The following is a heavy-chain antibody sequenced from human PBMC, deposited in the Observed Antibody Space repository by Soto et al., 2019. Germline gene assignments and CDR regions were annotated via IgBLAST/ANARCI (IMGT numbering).Heavy chain of an antibody. CDR3: ARDGRDCSGGSCYSGLYYYYGMDV. CDR1: GGSISSYY. Sequence: SETLSLTCTVSGGSISSYYWSRIRQPPGKGLEWIGYIYYSGSTNYNPSLKSRVTISVDTSKNQFSLKLSSVTAADTAVYYCARDGRDCSGGSCYSGLYYYYGMDVWGQGTTVTVSS. CDR2: IYYSGST. D-gene: IGHD2-15*01. V-gene: IGHV4-59*01. J-gene: IGHJ6*02.